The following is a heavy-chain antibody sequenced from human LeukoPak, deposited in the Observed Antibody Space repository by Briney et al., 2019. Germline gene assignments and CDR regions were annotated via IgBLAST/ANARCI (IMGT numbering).Heavy chain of an antibody. D-gene: IGHD3-9*01. CDR1: GFTFSSFW. J-gene: IGHJ4*02. CDR3: VLAATGRGGTDH. Sequence: GGSLRLSCAASGFTFSSFWMSWVRQAPGKGLEWVANINQDGSEKYYVDSVKGRFTISRDNARYSLYLQMNSLRAEDTAVYFCVLAATGRGGTDHWGQGTLVTVSS. V-gene: IGHV3-7*01. CDR2: INQDGSEK.